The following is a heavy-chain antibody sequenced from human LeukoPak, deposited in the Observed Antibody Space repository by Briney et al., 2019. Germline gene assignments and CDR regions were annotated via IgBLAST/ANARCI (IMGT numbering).Heavy chain of an antibody. J-gene: IGHJ3*02. CDR2: ISSSGSTI. D-gene: IGHD4-17*01. CDR3: AGYDYGDKDAFDI. CDR1: GFTFSDYY. Sequence: GGSLRLSCAASGFTFSDYYMSWIRQAPGKGLEWVSYISSSGSTIYYADSVKGRFTISRDNAKNSLYLQMNSLRAEDTAVYYCAGYDYGDKDAFDIWGQGTMVTVSP. V-gene: IGHV3-11*01.